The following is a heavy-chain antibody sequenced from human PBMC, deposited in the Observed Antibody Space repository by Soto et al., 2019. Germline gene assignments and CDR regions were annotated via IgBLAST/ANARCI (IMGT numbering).Heavy chain of an antibody. CDR1: GYTFTSYD. CDR2: MNPNSGNT. Sequence: ASVKVSCKASGYTFTSYDINWVRQATGQGLEWMGWMNPNSGNTGYAQKFQGRVTMTRNTSISTAYMELSSLRSEDTAVYYCARRIWVFNWPKYYYYMDVWGKGTTVTVSS. D-gene: IGHD1-1*01. V-gene: IGHV1-8*01. J-gene: IGHJ6*03. CDR3: ARRIWVFNWPKYYYYMDV.